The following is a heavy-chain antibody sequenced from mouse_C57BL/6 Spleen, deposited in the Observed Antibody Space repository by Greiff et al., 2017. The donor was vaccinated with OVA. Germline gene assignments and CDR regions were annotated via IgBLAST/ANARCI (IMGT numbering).Heavy chain of an antibody. CDR3: ARGSSYEDYFDY. V-gene: IGHV1-47*01. D-gene: IGHD1-1*01. CDR2: FHPYNDDT. CDR1: GYTFTTYP. J-gene: IGHJ2*01. Sequence: VQVVESGAELVKPGASVKMSCKASGYTFTTYPMEWMKQNHGKSLEWIGNFHPYNDDTKYNEKFKGKATLTVEKSSSTVYLELSRLTSDDSAVYYCARGSSYEDYFDYWGQGTTLTVSS.